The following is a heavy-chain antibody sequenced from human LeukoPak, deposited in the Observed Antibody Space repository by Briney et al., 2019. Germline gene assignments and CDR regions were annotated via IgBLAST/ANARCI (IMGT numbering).Heavy chain of an antibody. CDR3: ASSVDLGSYWGNFDY. V-gene: IGHV1-69*04. D-gene: IGHD1-26*01. CDR1: GGTFSSYA. J-gene: IGHJ4*02. Sequence: SVKVSCKASGGTFSSYAISWVRQAPGQGLEWMGRIIPILGIANYAQKFQGRVTITADKSTSTAYMELSSLRSEDTAVYYCASSVDLGSYWGNFDYWGQGTLVTVSS. CDR2: IIPILGIA.